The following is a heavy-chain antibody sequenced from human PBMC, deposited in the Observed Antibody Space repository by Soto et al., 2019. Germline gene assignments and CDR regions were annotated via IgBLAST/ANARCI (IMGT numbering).Heavy chain of an antibody. V-gene: IGHV1-8*01. CDR1: GDTFTTYD. J-gene: IGHJ5*02. D-gene: IGHD2-2*01. CDR2: INPNSGNI. CDR3: AREVVPAAMSWFDP. Sequence: ASVKVSCKASGDTFTTYDINWVRQATGHGLEWMGWINPNSGNIGYAQRFQGRVIMTRDTAISTAYMELSSLRSEDTAVYYCAREVVPAAMSWFDPWGQGTLVTVSS.